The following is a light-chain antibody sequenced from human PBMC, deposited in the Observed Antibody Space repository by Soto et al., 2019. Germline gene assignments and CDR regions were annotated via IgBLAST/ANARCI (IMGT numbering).Light chain of an antibody. J-gene: IGLJ2*01. CDR3: QSYDSSLSGVV. Sequence: QSVLTQPPSVSGAPGQRVTISFTGSSSNIGAGYDVHWYQQLPGTAPKLLIYGNSNRTSGVTDRFSGSKSGTSASLAITGLQAEDEADYYCQSYDSSLSGVVFGGGTKLNVL. V-gene: IGLV1-40*01. CDR2: GNS. CDR1: SSNIGAGYD.